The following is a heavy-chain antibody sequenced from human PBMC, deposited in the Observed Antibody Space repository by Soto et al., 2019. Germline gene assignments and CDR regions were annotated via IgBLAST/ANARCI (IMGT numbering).Heavy chain of an antibody. Sequence: SETLSLTCTVSGGSISTYYWSWIRQPPGKGLEWIGYIYYSGSTSYNPSLKSRVTISVDTSKNQFSLKLSSVTAADTAVYYCARVGLYYGDYDYFDYWGQGTLVTVSS. D-gene: IGHD4-17*01. J-gene: IGHJ4*02. CDR1: GGSISTYY. CDR3: ARVGLYYGDYDYFDY. V-gene: IGHV4-59*12. CDR2: IYYSGST.